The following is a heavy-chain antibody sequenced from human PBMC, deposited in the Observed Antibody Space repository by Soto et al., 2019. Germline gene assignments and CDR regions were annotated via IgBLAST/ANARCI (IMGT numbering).Heavy chain of an antibody. CDR3: ARVAERTSSFRWFDP. CDR2: ISGSGGST. CDR1: GFTFSSYA. V-gene: IGHV3-23*01. Sequence: EVQLLESGGGLVQPGGSLRLSCAASGFTFSSYAMSWVRQAPGKGLEWVSAISGSGGSTYYADSVKGRFTISRDNSKNSLYLHMNSLREEDTAVYYCARVAERTSSFRWFDPWGQGTLVTVSS. D-gene: IGHD2-2*01. J-gene: IGHJ5*02.